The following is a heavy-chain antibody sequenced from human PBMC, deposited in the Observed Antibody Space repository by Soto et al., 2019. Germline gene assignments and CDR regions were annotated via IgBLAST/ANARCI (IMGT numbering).Heavy chain of an antibody. CDR2: IYPADSDT. Sequence: GESLTSFCQVPGYQFTNYWIVLVPQVSEKGLEWVGIIYPADSDTIYSSSFQGQVTISSDKCINTAYLQWRSLKSSDTAMYYCLRHDDSNGWYYFDYWGQGTLVTVSS. CDR1: GYQFTNYW. V-gene: IGHV5-51*01. CDR3: LRHDDSNGWYYFDY. D-gene: IGHD6-19*01. J-gene: IGHJ4*02.